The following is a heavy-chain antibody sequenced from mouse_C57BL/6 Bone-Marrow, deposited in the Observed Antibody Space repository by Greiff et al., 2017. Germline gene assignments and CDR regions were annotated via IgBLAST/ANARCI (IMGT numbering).Heavy chain of an antibody. CDR3: ARGDGGGFAC. D-gene: IGHD1-1*01. CDR1: GYSITSGYY. CDR2: ISYDGSN. Sequence: EVQLVESGPGLVKPSQSLSLTCSVTGYSITSGYYWNWIRQFPGNKLEWMGYISYDGSNNYNPSLKNRNSITRDTSKNQFFLKLHSVTTEDTATCYSARGDGGGFACWGTGTLVTVSA. V-gene: IGHV3-6*01. J-gene: IGHJ3*01.